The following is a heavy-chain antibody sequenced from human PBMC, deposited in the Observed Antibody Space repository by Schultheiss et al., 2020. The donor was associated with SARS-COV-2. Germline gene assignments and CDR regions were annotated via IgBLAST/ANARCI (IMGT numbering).Heavy chain of an antibody. CDR2: INPNSGGT. CDR1: GYTFTGYY. Sequence: ASVKVSCKASGYTFTGYYMHWVRQAPGQGLEWMGWINPNSGGTNYAQKFQGRVTMTRDTSISTAYMELSRLRSEDTAVYYCARRHYGGNGSGYYGMDVWGQGTTVTVSS. V-gene: IGHV1-2*02. CDR3: ARRHYGGNGSGYYGMDV. J-gene: IGHJ6*02. D-gene: IGHD4-23*01.